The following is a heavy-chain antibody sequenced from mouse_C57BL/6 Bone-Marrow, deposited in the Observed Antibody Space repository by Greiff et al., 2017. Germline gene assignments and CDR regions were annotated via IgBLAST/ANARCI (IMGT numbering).Heavy chain of an antibody. CDR2: ISLKSDSYAS. CDR1: GFTFSNYC. V-gene: IGHV6-3*01. CDR3: ALYYGNYVEFAY. D-gene: IGHD2-1*01. J-gene: IGHJ3*01. Sequence: VQLKQSGGGLVQPGGSMKLSCVASGFTFSNYCMNWVRQSPEKGLEWVAQISLKSDSYASHHAVSVKGRFTISRDDSKGSIYLHTNNLKAEDTEIYSCALYYGNYVEFAYWGQGTLLTVSA.